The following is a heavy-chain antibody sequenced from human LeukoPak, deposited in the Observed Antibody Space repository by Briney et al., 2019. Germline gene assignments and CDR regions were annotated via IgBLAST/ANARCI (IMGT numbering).Heavy chain of an antibody. D-gene: IGHD1-14*01. CDR1: GYPFSTWE. CDR2: VHPDSSNT. CDR3: ARGPRNDP. Sequence: SVKVSCKTSGYPFSTWEINWVRQAAGQGLEWLGWVHPDSSNTDYAQKFRGRVTMSRGTSTSTAYMELSGLRLDDTAVYFCARGPRNDPWGQGTLVTVSS. J-gene: IGHJ5*02. V-gene: IGHV1-8*01.